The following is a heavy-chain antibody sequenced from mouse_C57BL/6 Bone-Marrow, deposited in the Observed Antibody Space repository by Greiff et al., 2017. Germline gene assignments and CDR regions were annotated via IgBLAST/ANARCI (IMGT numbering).Heavy chain of an antibody. V-gene: IGHV1-81*01. Sequence: QVQLKESGAELARPGASVKLSCKASGYTFTSYGISWVKQRTGQGLEWIGEIYPRSGNTYYNEKFKGKATLTADKSSSTAYMELRSLTSEDSAVYFYARSRTGYWGQGTTLTVSS. CDR1: GYTFTSYG. J-gene: IGHJ2*01. CDR3: ARSRTGY. D-gene: IGHD3-3*01. CDR2: IYPRSGNT.